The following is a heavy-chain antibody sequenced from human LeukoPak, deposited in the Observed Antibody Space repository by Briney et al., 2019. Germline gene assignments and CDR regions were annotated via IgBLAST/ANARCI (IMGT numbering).Heavy chain of an antibody. V-gene: IGHV1-69*04. CDR3: AKDLVYCSGGSCYHFESDAFDI. CDR1: GCTFSSYA. CDR2: IIPIIGTA. D-gene: IGHD2-15*01. Sequence: SVKVSCKASGCTFSSYAISWVRQAPGQGLEWMGRIIPIIGTANYAQKFQGRVTITTDKSTSTAYMELSSLRSDDTAVYYCAKDLVYCSGGSCYHFESDAFDIWGQGTMVTVSS. J-gene: IGHJ3*02.